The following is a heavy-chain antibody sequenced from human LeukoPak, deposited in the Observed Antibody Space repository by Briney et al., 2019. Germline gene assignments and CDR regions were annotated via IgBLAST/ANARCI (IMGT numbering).Heavy chain of an antibody. Sequence: PSETLSLTCAVYGGSFSGYYWSWIRQPPGKGLEWIGEINHSGSTNYNPSLKSRVTISVDTSKNQFSLKLSSVTAADTAAYYCGRAYYSTSFYPYWGQRTSVTVSS. J-gene: IGHJ4*02. CDR1: GGSFSGYY. V-gene: IGHV4-34*01. CDR3: GRAYYSTSFYPY. D-gene: IGHD2-2*01. CDR2: INHSGST.